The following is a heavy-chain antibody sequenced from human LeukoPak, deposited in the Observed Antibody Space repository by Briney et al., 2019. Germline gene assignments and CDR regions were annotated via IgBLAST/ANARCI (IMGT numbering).Heavy chain of an antibody. V-gene: IGHV3-23*01. CDR1: GFTFSSYA. CDR2: ITPDGGST. CDR3: AKDIVIIPAAYFDY. D-gene: IGHD2-2*01. J-gene: IGHJ4*02. Sequence: GGSLRLSCAASGFTFSSYAMNWVRQAPGKGLEWVSSITPDGGSTYYADSVRGRFTISRDNSKNTLYLQMNSLRAEDTAVYYCAKDIVIIPAAYFDYWGQGTLVIVSS.